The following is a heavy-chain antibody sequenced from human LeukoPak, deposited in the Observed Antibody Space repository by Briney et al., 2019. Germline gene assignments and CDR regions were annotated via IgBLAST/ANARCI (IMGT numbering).Heavy chain of an antibody. CDR1: RYTFTRYA. D-gene: IGHD6-13*01. CDR3: ARVPGIAAAGNFDY. V-gene: IGHV7-4-1*02. CDR2: INTNTGKP. Sequence: SVKVSCKASRYTFTRYAMNGVRQAPGQGLEGMGWINTNTGKPAYAQGFTGRFVFSLHTSVSTAYLQISSLKAEDTAVYYCARVPGIAAAGNFDYWGKGPLVTVSS. J-gene: IGHJ4*02.